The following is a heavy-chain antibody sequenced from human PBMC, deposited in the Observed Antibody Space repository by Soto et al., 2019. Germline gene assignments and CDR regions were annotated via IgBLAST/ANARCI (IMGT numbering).Heavy chain of an antibody. CDR1: GGSISSGGYS. Sequence: QLQLQESGSGLVKPSQTLSLTCAVSGGSISSGGYSWSWIRQPPGKGLEWIGYIYHSWSTYYNTSLKSRDTLSVDRPKGQFSLKLSSVTAADTAVYYCARGEFRDWFDPWVQGTLVTVSS. D-gene: IGHD3-10*01. CDR2: IYHSWST. CDR3: ARGEFRDWFDP. V-gene: IGHV4-30-2*01. J-gene: IGHJ5*02.